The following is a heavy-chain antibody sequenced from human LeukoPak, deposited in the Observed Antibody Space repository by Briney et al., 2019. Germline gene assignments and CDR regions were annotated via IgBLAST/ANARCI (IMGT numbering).Heavy chain of an antibody. Sequence: GGSLRLSFAASGFTFSSYAMSWVRQAPGKGLEWVSAISGSGGSTYYADSVKGRFTISRDNSKNTLYLQMNSLRAEDTAVYYCAKDGSVDDFWSETDYWGQGTLVTVSS. V-gene: IGHV3-23*01. D-gene: IGHD3-3*01. CDR2: ISGSGGST. CDR1: GFTFSSYA. CDR3: AKDGSVDDFWSETDY. J-gene: IGHJ4*02.